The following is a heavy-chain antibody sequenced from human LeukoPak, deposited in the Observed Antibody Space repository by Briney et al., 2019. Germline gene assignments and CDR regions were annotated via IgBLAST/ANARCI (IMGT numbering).Heavy chain of an antibody. V-gene: IGHV1-18*01. Sequence: GASVNVSCKASGYTFTSYGISWVRQAPGQGLEWMGWISAYNGNTNYAQKLQGRVTMTTDTSTSTAYMELRSLRSDDTAVYYCARTMNYYDSSGLYYFDYWGQGTLVTVSS. J-gene: IGHJ4*02. CDR1: GYTFTSYG. CDR2: ISAYNGNT. CDR3: ARTMNYYDSSGLYYFDY. D-gene: IGHD3-22*01.